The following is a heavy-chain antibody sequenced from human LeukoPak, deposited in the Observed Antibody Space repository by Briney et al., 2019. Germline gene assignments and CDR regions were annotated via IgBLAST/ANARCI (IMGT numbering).Heavy chain of an antibody. CDR3: ARGLMVRVSYYYYMDV. V-gene: IGHV4-39*07. J-gene: IGHJ6*03. Sequence: PSETLSLTCTVSGGSISSSSYYWGWIRQPPGKGLEWIGSIYYSGSTYYNPSLKSRVTISVDTSKNQFSLKLSSVTAADTAVYYCARGLMVRVSYYYYMDVWGKGTTVTVSS. CDR2: IYYSGST. CDR1: GGSISSSSYY. D-gene: IGHD3-10*01.